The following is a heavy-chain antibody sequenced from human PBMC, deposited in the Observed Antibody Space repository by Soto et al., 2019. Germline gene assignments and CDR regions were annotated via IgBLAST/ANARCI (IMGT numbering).Heavy chain of an antibody. CDR3: ASSGVSSSWYEYYYYGMDV. J-gene: IGHJ6*02. V-gene: IGHV3-11*01. CDR2: ISSSGSTI. Sequence: GGSLRLSCAASGFTFSDYYMSWIRQAPGKGLEWVSYISSSGSTIYYADSVKGRFTISRDNAKNSLYLQMNSLRAEDTAVYHCASSGVSSSWYEYYYYGMDVWGQGTTVTVSS. D-gene: IGHD6-13*01. CDR1: GFTFSDYY.